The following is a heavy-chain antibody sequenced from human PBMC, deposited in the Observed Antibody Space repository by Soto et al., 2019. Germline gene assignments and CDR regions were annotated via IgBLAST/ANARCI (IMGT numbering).Heavy chain of an antibody. CDR3: ARKGYGSYAPFDY. D-gene: IGHD1-26*01. V-gene: IGHV3-66*01. J-gene: IGHJ4*02. Sequence: EVQLVESGGGLVQPGGSLRLSCAVSGFTVSSNYMTWVRQAPGKGLEWVSIIHSGGSTYYADSVQGRFTISRDNSKNTLFLQMNSLRAEDTAVYYCARKGYGSYAPFDYWGQGTLVTVSS. CDR1: GFTVSSNY. CDR2: IHSGGST.